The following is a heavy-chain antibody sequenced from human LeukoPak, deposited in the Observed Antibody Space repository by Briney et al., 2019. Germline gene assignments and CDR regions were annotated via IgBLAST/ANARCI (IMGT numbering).Heavy chain of an antibody. CDR3: ARDAYYFGSGSYVDY. D-gene: IGHD3-10*01. CDR1: GFTFSSYG. Sequence: GRSLRLSCAVSGFTFSSYGMHWVRQAPGKGLEWVAVIWCHGSNEFYADSVKGRFTISRDNSKNTLYLQMNSLRAEDTAAYYCARDAYYFGSGSYVDYWGQGTLVTVSS. V-gene: IGHV3-33*01. CDR2: IWCHGSNE. J-gene: IGHJ4*02.